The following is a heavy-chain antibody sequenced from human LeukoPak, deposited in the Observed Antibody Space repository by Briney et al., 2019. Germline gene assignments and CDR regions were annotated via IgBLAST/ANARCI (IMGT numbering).Heavy chain of an antibody. J-gene: IGHJ6*03. CDR2: ISSSSSYI. CDR3: ARAHYSSGWYYYYYYYYMDV. CDR1: GLTFSGYS. Sequence: PGGSLRLSCAASGLTFSGYSMNWVRRAPGKGLEWVSSISSSSSYIYYADSVKGRFTNSRDNAKNSLYLQMNSLRAEDTAVYYCARAHYSSGWYYYYYYYYMDVWGKGTTVTVSS. V-gene: IGHV3-21*01. D-gene: IGHD6-19*01.